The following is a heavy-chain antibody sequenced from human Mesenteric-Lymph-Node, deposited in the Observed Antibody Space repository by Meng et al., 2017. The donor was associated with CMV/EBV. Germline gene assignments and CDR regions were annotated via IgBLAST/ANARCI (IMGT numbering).Heavy chain of an antibody. D-gene: IGHD6-13*01. Sequence: GGSLRLSCAASGFTFSSYAMSWVRQAPGKGLEWVSVIYSGGSSTYYADSVKGRFTISRDNSKNTLYLQMNSLRAEDTAVYYCAKGEYSSSWYYYYGMDVWGQGTTVTVSS. J-gene: IGHJ6*02. CDR2: IYSGGSST. V-gene: IGHV3-23*03. CDR3: AKGEYSSSWYYYYGMDV. CDR1: GFTFSSYA.